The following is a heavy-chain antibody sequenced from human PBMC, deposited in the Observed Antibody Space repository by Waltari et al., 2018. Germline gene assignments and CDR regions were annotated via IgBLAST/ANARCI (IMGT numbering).Heavy chain of an antibody. D-gene: IGHD3-10*01. CDR1: GFTFSSYW. J-gene: IGHJ5*02. V-gene: IGHV3-7*03. CDR3: ARDLWADMVRGVTPRRTSYWFDP. Sequence: EVQLVESGGGLVQPGGSLRLSCAASGFTFSSYWMSWVRQAPGKGLEWVANIKQDGSEKYYVDSVKGRFTISRDNAKNSLYLQMNSLRAEDTAVYYCARDLWADMVRGVTPRRTSYWFDPWGQGTLVTVSS. CDR2: IKQDGSEK.